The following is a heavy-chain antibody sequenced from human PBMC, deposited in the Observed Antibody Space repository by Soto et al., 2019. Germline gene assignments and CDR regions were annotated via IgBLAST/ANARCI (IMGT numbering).Heavy chain of an antibody. V-gene: IGHV1-69*06. CDR1: GGTFSSYA. CDR2: IIPIFGTA. CDR3: ARDPVDTAMVKSYYGMDV. D-gene: IGHD5-18*01. Sequence: SVKVSCKASGGTFSSYAISWVRQAPGQGLEWMGGIIPIFGTANYAQKFQGRVTITADKSTSTAYMELSSLRSEDTAVYYCARDPVDTAMVKSYYGMDVWGQGTTVTVSS. J-gene: IGHJ6*02.